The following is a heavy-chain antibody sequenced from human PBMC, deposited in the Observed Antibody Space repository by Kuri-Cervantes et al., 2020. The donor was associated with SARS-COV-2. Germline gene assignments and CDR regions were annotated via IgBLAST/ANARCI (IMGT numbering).Heavy chain of an antibody. Sequence: SETLSLTCTATGGSISSYYWSWSRQPPGKGLEWIGYIYYSGSTNYNPSLKSRVTISVDTSKNQFSLKLSSVTAADTAVYYCAREGSGWYGEDYYYYGMDGWGQGTTVTVSS. D-gene: IGHD6-19*01. V-gene: IGHV4-59*01. CDR1: GGSISSYY. CDR2: IYYSGST. CDR3: AREGSGWYGEDYYYYGMDG. J-gene: IGHJ6*02.